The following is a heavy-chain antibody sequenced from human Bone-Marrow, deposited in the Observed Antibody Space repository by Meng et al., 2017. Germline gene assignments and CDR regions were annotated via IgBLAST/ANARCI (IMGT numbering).Heavy chain of an antibody. Sequence: HVQLQQSGPGLVKPSQTLSLTCSISGDSVSSNSAAWNWIRQSPSRGLEWLGRTYYKSKWYNDYAVSVKSRITINPDTSKDQFSLQLNSVTPEDTAVYYCARGGIVATSSLDYWGQGTLVTVSS. CDR2: TYYKSKWYN. D-gene: IGHD5-12*01. CDR1: GDSVSSNSAA. CDR3: ARGGIVATSSLDY. J-gene: IGHJ4*02. V-gene: IGHV6-1*01.